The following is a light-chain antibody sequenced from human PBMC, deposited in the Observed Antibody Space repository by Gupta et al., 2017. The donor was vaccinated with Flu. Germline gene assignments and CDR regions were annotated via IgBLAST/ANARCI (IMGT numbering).Light chain of an antibody. CDR2: GSS. CDR1: QNIRAY. Sequence: DIQVTQSPSSLSASVGDTVTIPCRASQNIRAYLNWYQQQPGKAPKLLIYGSSTLSRGVPSRFSGSGFGTDFSLTITSLQPEDFATYYCQQSYGTPENNNPHNFGQGTRLDI. J-gene: IGKJ2*01. CDR3: QQSYGTPENNNPHN. V-gene: IGKV1-39*01.